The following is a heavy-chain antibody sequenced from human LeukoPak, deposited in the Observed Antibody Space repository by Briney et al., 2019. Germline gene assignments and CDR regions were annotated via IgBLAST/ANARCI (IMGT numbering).Heavy chain of an antibody. CDR3: AREIFHGSYHPFDY. CDR1: GFTFSSYG. J-gene: IGHJ4*02. CDR2: ISYDGSNK. D-gene: IGHD1-26*01. Sequence: GGSLRLSCAASGFTFSSYGMHWVRQAPGKGLEWVAVISYDGSNKYYADSVKGRFTISRDNSKNTLYLQMNSLRAKDTAVYYCAREIFHGSYHPFDYWGQGTLVTVSS. V-gene: IGHV3-30*03.